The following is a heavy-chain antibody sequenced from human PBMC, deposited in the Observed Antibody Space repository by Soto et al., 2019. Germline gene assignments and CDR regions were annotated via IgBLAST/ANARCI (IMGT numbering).Heavy chain of an antibody. Sequence: PSETLSLTCTVSGGSISSYYWSWIRQPPGKGLEWIGYIYYSGSTNYNPSLKSRVTISVDTSKNQFSLKLSSVTAADTAVYYCARSGYVWGSTNYFDYWGQGTLVTSPQ. CDR3: ARSGYVWGSTNYFDY. CDR1: GGSISSYY. D-gene: IGHD3-16*01. J-gene: IGHJ4*02. CDR2: IYYSGST. V-gene: IGHV4-59*01.